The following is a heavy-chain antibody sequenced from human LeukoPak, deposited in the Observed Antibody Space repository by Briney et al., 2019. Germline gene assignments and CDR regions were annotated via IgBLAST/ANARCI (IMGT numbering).Heavy chain of an antibody. CDR1: GFTFSSYA. CDR3: ARELAAAEFYNWFDP. D-gene: IGHD6-13*01. CDR2: ISYDGSNK. V-gene: IGHV3-30-3*01. J-gene: IGHJ5*02. Sequence: PGRSLRLSCAASGFTFSSYAMHWVRQAPGKGLEWVAVISYDGSNKYYADSVKGRFTISRDNSKNTLYLQMNSLRAEDTAVYYCARELAAAEFYNWFDPWGQGTLVTVSS.